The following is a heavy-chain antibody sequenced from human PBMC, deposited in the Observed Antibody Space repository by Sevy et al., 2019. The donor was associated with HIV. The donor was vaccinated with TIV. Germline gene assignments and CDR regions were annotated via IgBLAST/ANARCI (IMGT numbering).Heavy chain of an antibody. Sequence: GESLKISCAASGFTFSKYSMSWVRQPPGKGLEWVSTLSFGCGEINYEDSVKGRFTISRDNSKSSVYLQMNNLRPEDTAVYYCAREGCTKPHDYWGQGTLVTVSS. CDR1: GFTFSKYS. J-gene: IGHJ4*02. V-gene: IGHV3-23*01. CDR3: AREGCTKPHDY. CDR2: LSFGCGEI. D-gene: IGHD2-8*01.